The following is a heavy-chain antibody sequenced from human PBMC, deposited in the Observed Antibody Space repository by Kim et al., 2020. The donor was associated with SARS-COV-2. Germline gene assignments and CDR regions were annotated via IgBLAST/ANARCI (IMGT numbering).Heavy chain of an antibody. V-gene: IGHV7-4-1*02. J-gene: IGHJ6*01. CDR2: INTNTGNS. D-gene: IGHD3-10*01. CDR1: GYTFTTYA. CDR3: AGLFGAGTYFVDRYHGMDV. Sequence: ASVKVSCKASGYTFTTYAINWVRQAPGQGLEWMGWINTNTGNSTFAQGFTGRFVFSLDTSVSTAFLQINSLKSEDSAVYYCAGLFGAGTYFVDRYHGMDV.